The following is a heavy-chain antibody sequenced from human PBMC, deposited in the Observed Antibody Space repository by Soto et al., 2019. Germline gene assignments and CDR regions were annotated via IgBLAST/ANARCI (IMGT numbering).Heavy chain of an antibody. CDR1: GFTFSSYA. V-gene: IGHV3-30-3*01. Sequence: GGSLRLSCAASGFTFSSYAMHWVRQAPGKGLEWVAVISYDGSNKYYADSVKGHFTISSDNSKNTLYLQMNSLRAEETAVYYCARDRGPGWIVVVVAAKSNAFDIWGQGTMVTVSS. CDR2: ISYDGSNK. CDR3: ARDRGPGWIVVVVAAKSNAFDI. J-gene: IGHJ3*02. D-gene: IGHD2-15*01.